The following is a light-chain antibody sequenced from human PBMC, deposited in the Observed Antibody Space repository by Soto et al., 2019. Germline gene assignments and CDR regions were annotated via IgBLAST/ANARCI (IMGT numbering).Light chain of an antibody. V-gene: IGLV1-40*01. CDR3: QSYDSSLSGFWV. CDR1: SSNIGADYD. J-gene: IGLJ3*02. Sequence: QSVLTQPPSVSGAPGQTVTISCTGSSSNIGADYDVQWYQQLPGTAPKVLIYGNTNRPSGVPDRFSGSKSGSSASLAITGLQAEDEADYYCQSYDSSLSGFWVFGGGTQLTVL. CDR2: GNT.